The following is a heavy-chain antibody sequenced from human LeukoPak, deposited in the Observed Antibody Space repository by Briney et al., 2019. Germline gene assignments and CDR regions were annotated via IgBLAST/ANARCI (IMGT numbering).Heavy chain of an antibody. Sequence: GGSLRLSCSASGFTFSSYAMHWVRQAPGKGLEYVAAISSDGGSTYYADSVKGRFTLSRDNPKNTLYLQMSSLRAEDTAVYYCVKAGAYVGNPGYFHHWGQGTLVTVSS. V-gene: IGHV3-64D*06. D-gene: IGHD4-23*01. CDR3: VKAGAYVGNPGYFHH. J-gene: IGHJ1*01. CDR1: GFTFSSYA. CDR2: ISSDGGST.